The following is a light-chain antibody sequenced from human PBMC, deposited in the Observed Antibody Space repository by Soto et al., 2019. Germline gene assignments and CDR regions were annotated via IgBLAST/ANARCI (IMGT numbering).Light chain of an antibody. Sequence: DIQMTQSPSTLSGSVGDRVTITGRASQGISNYLAWYQQKPGKVPKLLIYAASTLQSGVPSRFSGSGSGTDFTLTISSLQPEDVATYYCQKYNSAPWTFGQGTKVDIK. J-gene: IGKJ1*01. CDR1: QGISNY. CDR3: QKYNSAPWT. V-gene: IGKV1-27*01. CDR2: AAS.